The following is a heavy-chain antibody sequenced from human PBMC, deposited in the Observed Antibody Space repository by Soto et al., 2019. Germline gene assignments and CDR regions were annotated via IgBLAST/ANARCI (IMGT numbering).Heavy chain of an antibody. J-gene: IGHJ3*02. CDR2: IIPIFGTA. CDR3: ARVSNHADAFDI. Sequence: GASVKVSCKASGGTFSSYAISWGRQAPGQGLEWMGGIIPIFGTANYAQKLQGRVTITADESTSTAYMELSSLRSEDTAVYYCARVSNHADAFDIWGQGTMVTVSS. V-gene: IGHV1-69*13. CDR1: GGTFSSYA. D-gene: IGHD7-27*01.